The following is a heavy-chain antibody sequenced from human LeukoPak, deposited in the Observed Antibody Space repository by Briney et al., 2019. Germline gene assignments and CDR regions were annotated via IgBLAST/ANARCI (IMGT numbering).Heavy chain of an antibody. CDR3: ARVSGNDAFDI. J-gene: IGHJ3*02. Sequence: GGSLRLSCAASGFTFSSYSMNWVRQAPGKGLECVSSISSSSSYIYYADSVKGRFTISRDNAKNSLYLQMNSLRAEDTAVYYCARVSGNDAFDIWGQGTMVTVSS. CDR1: GFTFSSYS. CDR2: ISSSSSYI. D-gene: IGHD3-10*01. V-gene: IGHV3-21*01.